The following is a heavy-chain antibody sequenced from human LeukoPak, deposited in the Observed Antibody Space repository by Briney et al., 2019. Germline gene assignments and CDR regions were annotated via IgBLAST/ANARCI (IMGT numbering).Heavy chain of an antibody. CDR1: GYTFTGYY. CDR3: ARVRKQQLAYYYGMDV. CDR2: INPNSGGT. D-gene: IGHD6-13*01. Sequence: ASVKVSCKASGYTFTGYYMHWVRQAPGQGLEWMGWINPNSGGTNYAQKFQGRVTMTRDTSTSTVYMELSSLRSEDTAVYYCARVRKQQLAYYYGMDVWGQGTTVTVSS. V-gene: IGHV1-2*02. J-gene: IGHJ6*02.